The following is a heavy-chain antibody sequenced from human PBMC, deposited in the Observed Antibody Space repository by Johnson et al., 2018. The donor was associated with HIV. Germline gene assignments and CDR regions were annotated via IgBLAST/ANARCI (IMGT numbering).Heavy chain of an antibody. D-gene: IGHD3-3*01. CDR3: ARFLLGFDI. CDR1: GFTLSSNY. CDR2: IYSGGST. J-gene: IGHJ3*02. Sequence: VQLVDSGGGFVQPGGSLRLSCAASGFTLSSNYMSWVRQAPGKGLEWVSVIYSGGSTYYADSVKGTFTISRDNSKNTLYLQMNSLRAEDTAVYYCARFLLGFDIWGQGTMVTVSS. V-gene: IGHV3-66*01.